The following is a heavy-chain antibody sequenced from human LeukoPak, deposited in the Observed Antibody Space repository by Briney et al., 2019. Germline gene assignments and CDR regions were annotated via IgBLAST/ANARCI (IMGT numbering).Heavy chain of an antibody. CDR2: ISITSDYI. V-gene: IGHV3-21*01. Sequence: GGSLRLSCAASGFTFSSYTMNWVRQAPGKGLEWVSSISITSDYIYYPDSMKGRFTISRDNAKNSLYMQMNSLRAEDTAVYYCARARSSGSHRVVNAFDVWGQGTMVTVSS. CDR1: GFTFSSYT. CDR3: ARARSSGSHRVVNAFDV. J-gene: IGHJ3*01. D-gene: IGHD1-26*01.